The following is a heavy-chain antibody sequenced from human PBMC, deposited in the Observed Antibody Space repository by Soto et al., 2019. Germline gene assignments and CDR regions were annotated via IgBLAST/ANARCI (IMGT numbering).Heavy chain of an antibody. Sequence: SETLSLTCVVSGGSFSTYYYNWIRLSPGKGLEWIGEINHSGNNNYSPSLKSRVTMSLDTSKNQFSLKLTSVTAADTAVYYCARGGSNDWQVAFDIWGQGTMVTVSS. CDR3: ARGGSNDWQVAFDI. J-gene: IGHJ3*02. D-gene: IGHD3-9*01. CDR1: GGSFSTYY. V-gene: IGHV4-34*01. CDR2: INHSGNN.